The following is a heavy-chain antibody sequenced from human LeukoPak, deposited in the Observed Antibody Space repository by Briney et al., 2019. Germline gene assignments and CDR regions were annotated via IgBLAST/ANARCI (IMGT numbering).Heavy chain of an antibody. CDR1: GGSISSSSYY. CDR2: IYYSGIT. D-gene: IGHD2-21*01. J-gene: IGHJ5*02. Sequence: TPSETLSLTCTVSGGSISSSSYYWTWVRQSPEKGLEWIGSIYYSGITYYSPSLTSRLTISVDTSKSQFSLRLSSVTAADTAVYYCVRREAGPYFDPWGQGTLVTVSS. CDR3: VRREAGPYFDP. V-gene: IGHV4-39*01.